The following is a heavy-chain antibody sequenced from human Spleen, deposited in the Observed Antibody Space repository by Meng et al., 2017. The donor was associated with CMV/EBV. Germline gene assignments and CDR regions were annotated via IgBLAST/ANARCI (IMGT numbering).Heavy chain of an antibody. D-gene: IGHD5-12*01. CDR2: IIPILDTA. CDR3: ARDGGRVATSWWFDP. J-gene: IGHJ5*02. Sequence: PGGIFSSYAINWVRQAPGQGLEHMGGIIPILDTANYAQKFQDRVTITADKSTSTVYMELSSLRSEDTALYYCARDGGRVATSWWFDPWGQGTLVTVSS. V-gene: IGHV1-69*06. CDR1: GGIFSSYA.